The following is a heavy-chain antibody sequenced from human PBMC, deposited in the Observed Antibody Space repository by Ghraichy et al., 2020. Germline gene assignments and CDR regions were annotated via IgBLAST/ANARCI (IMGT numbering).Heavy chain of an antibody. CDR1: GFTFTSYW. CDR3: ARVQMLGHSYGSNWFDP. V-gene: IGHV3-7*01. D-gene: IGHD5-18*01. J-gene: IGHJ5*02. CDR2: INHDGSEK. Sequence: GGSLRLSCAASGFTFTSYWMTWVRQAPGKGLEWVANINHDGSEKNYVDSVKGRFTIYRDNAKNSLSLQMNSLRAEDTAVYYCARVQMLGHSYGSNWFDPWGQGTLVTVSS.